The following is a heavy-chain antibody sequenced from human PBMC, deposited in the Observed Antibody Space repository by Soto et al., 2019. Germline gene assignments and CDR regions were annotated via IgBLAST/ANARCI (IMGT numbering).Heavy chain of an antibody. CDR2: INHSGST. Sequence: PSETLSLPCAVYGGSFSGYYWSWFRQPPGKGLEWIGEINHSGSTNYNPSLKSRVTISVDTSKNQFSLKLSSVTAADTAVYYCARGPRGNYGSVRNWFDPWGQGTLVTVSS. D-gene: IGHD3-10*01. V-gene: IGHV4-34*01. J-gene: IGHJ5*02. CDR3: ARGPRGNYGSVRNWFDP. CDR1: GGSFSGYY.